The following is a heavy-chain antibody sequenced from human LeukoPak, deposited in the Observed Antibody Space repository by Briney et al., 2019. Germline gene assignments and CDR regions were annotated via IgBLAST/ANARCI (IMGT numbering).Heavy chain of an antibody. D-gene: IGHD5-12*01. CDR3: ASLRGYSGYARFDP. CDR2: IIPIFGTA. CDR1: GGTFSSYA. Sequence: ASVKVSCKASGGTFSSYAISWVRQAPGQGLEWMGGIIPIFGTANYAQKFQGRVTITTDESTSTAYMEPSSLRSEDTAVYYCASLRGYSGYARFDPWGQGTLVTVSS. V-gene: IGHV1-69*05. J-gene: IGHJ5*02.